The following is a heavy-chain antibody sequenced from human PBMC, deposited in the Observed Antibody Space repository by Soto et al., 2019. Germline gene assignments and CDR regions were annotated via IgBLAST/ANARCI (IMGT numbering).Heavy chain of an antibody. CDR2: ISYDGSNK. D-gene: IGHD2-15*01. J-gene: IGHJ5*02. V-gene: IGHV3-30*18. Sequence: GGSLRLSCAASGFTFSSYGMHWVRQAPGKGLEWVAVISYDGSNKYYADSVKGRFTISRDNSKNTLYLQMNSLRAEDTAVYYCAKGPVAANWFDPWGQGTLVTVSS. CDR3: AKGPVAANWFDP. CDR1: GFTFSSYG.